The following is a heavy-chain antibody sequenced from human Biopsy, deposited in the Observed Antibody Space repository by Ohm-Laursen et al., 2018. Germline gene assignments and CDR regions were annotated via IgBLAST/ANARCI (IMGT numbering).Heavy chain of an antibody. J-gene: IGHJ5*02. CDR2: INPMFGTA. V-gene: IGHV1-69*06. Sequence: VASVTASCTVSGASFSNYAINWLRHAPGPGLEWMGGINPMFGTAKYAQRFQGRVTTTADKSTSTADMELSSRRSDDPAVYYCARSFGVVINFEHNWVDPWGQGTLVTVSS. CDR3: ARSFGVVINFEHNWVDP. D-gene: IGHD3-3*01. CDR1: GASFSNYA.